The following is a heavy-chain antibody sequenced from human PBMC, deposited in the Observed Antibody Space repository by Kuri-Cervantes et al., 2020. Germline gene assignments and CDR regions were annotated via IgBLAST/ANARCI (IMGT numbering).Heavy chain of an antibody. V-gene: IGHV3-30*14. CDR3: AKGGYSYAKGNFDY. Sequence: GGSLRLSCAASGFTFSSYAMHWVRQAPGKGLEWVAVISYDGSNKYYANSVKGRFTISRDNSKNTLYLQMGSLRAEDMAVYYCAKGGYSYAKGNFDYWGQGTLVTVSS. CDR1: GFTFSSYA. D-gene: IGHD5-18*01. J-gene: IGHJ4*02. CDR2: ISYDGSNK.